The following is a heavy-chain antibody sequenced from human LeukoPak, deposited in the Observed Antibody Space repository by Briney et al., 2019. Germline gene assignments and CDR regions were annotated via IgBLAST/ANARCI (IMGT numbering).Heavy chain of an antibody. D-gene: IGHD3-3*01. V-gene: IGHV4-34*01. CDR1: GGSFSGYY. Sequence: SETLSLTCAVYGGSFSGYYWSWTRQPPGKGLEWIGEINHSGSTNYNPSLKSRVTISVDTSKNQFSLKLSSVTAADTAVYYCARGFFESQGGYFDYWGQGTLVTVSS. CDR3: ARGFFESQGGYFDY. CDR2: INHSGST. J-gene: IGHJ4*02.